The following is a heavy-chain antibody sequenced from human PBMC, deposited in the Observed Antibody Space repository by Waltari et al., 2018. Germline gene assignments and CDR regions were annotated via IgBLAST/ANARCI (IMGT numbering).Heavy chain of an antibody. J-gene: IGHJ5*01. Sequence: QVQLVQSGAEVKKPGASVKVSCKASGYTFTAFDIHWVRQAPGQGLELMGRINPNSGASNYAVKLQGRISLTRDMSLNTAFMELSRLTSDDTAVYYCARGASINLSSAFDPWGQGTLVTVSS. D-gene: IGHD3-9*01. V-gene: IGHV1-2*06. CDR3: ARGASINLSSAFDP. CDR2: INPNSGAS. CDR1: GYTFTAFD.